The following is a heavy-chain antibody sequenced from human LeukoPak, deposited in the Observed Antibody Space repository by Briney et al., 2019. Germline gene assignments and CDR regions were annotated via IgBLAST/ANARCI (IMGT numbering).Heavy chain of an antibody. J-gene: IGHJ3*02. CDR3: ARVLSSYEAFDI. CDR1: GGSISGSSSY. D-gene: IGHD1-26*01. CDR2: INHSGST. V-gene: IGHV4-39*07. Sequence: PSETLSLTCTVSGGSISGSSSYWGWIRQPPGKGLEWIGEINHSGSTNYNPSLKSRVTISVDTSKNQFSLKLSSVTAADTAVYYCARVLSSYEAFDIWGQGTMVTVSS.